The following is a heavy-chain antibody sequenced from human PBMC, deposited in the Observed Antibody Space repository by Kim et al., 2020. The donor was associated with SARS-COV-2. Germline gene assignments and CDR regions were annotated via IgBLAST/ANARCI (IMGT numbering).Heavy chain of an antibody. CDR3: ARDLEWELTIATTTLLDY. CDR1: GFTFSSYS. D-gene: IGHD1-26*01. CDR2: ISGSTSTI. Sequence: GGSLRLSCAASGFTFSSYSMNWVRQAPGKGLEWVSYISGSTSTIYYADSVKGRFTISRDNAKNSLYLQMNSLRDEDTAVYYCARDLEWELTIATTTLLDYWGQGTLVTVSS. J-gene: IGHJ4*02. V-gene: IGHV3-48*02.